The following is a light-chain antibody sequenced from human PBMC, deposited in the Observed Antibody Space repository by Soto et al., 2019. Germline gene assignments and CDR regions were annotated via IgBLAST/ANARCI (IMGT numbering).Light chain of an antibody. CDR2: DAS. J-gene: IGKJ5*01. V-gene: IGKV3-11*01. CDR1: QSVSSY. Sequence: EIVLTQSPATLSLSPGDRAALSCRASQSVSSYLDWYQQKPGQAPRLLIYDASNRATGIPARFSGSGSGTDFTLSISSLEPEDFAVYYCQQRSSWITFGQGTRLEIK. CDR3: QQRSSWIT.